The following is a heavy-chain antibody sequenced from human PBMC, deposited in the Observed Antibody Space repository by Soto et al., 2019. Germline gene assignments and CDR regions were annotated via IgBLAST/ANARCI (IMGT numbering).Heavy chain of an antibody. CDR2: VNSDGSNT. J-gene: IGHJ6*02. CDR3: AKDWSYGLDV. D-gene: IGHD3-9*01. Sequence: EVQLVESGGGLVQPGGSLRLSCAASGFSFSNTWMHWVRQAPGKGLVWVSHVNSDGSNTNYADFVKGRFTVSRDNARNTVYLHMNSLRADDTAVYYCAKDWSYGLDVWGQGTTVTVSS. V-gene: IGHV3-74*01. CDR1: GFSFSNTW.